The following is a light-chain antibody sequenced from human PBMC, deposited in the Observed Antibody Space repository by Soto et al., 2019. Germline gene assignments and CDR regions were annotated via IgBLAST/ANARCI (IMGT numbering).Light chain of an antibody. CDR1: SSDVGGYNY. J-gene: IGLJ1*01. Sequence: QSALTQPASVSGSPGQSITISCSGTSSDVGGYNYVSWYQLHPGKAPKLIIYEVNNRPSGLSNRFSGSKSGNTASLPISGLQADDEGDYYCSSYTSDTSPYVFGTGTKVTVL. CDR3: SSYTSDTSPYV. CDR2: EVN. V-gene: IGLV2-14*01.